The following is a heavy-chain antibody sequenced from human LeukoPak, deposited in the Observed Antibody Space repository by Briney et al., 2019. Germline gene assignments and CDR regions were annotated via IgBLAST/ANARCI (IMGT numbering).Heavy chain of an antibody. J-gene: IGHJ4*02. Sequence: SETLSLTCAVYGGSFSGYYWSWIRQPPGKGLGWIGEINHSGSTNYNPSLKSRVTISVDTSKNQFSLKLSSVTAADTAVYYCARLTTGYSSSPSRLFDYWGQGTLVTVSS. CDR2: INHSGST. CDR3: ARLTTGYSSSPSRLFDY. V-gene: IGHV4-34*01. CDR1: GGSFSGYY. D-gene: IGHD6-13*01.